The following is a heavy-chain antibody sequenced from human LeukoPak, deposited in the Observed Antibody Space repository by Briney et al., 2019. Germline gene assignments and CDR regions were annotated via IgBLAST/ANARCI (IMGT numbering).Heavy chain of an antibody. Sequence: PSETLSLTCTVSGGSISRYYWSWIRQPAGKGLEWIGSMYHSGSTYYNPSLKSRVTISVDTSKNQFSLKLSSVTAADTAVYYCTRGAVAAAIDYWGQGTLVTVSS. J-gene: IGHJ4*02. V-gene: IGHV4-4*07. CDR1: GGSISRYY. D-gene: IGHD6-19*01. CDR2: MYHSGST. CDR3: TRGAVAAAIDY.